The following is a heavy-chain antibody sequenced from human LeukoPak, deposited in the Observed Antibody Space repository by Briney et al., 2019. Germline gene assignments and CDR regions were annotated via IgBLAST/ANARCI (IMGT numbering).Heavy chain of an antibody. J-gene: IGHJ4*02. Sequence: GASVKVSCKASGYAFTSYAMHWVRQAPGQRLEWMGWINAGNGNTKYSQKFQGRVTITRDTSASTAYMELSSLRSEDTAVYYCARVGGWDYFDYWGQGTLVTVSS. CDR1: GYAFTSYA. V-gene: IGHV1-3*01. CDR2: INAGNGNT. D-gene: IGHD6-19*01. CDR3: ARVGGWDYFDY.